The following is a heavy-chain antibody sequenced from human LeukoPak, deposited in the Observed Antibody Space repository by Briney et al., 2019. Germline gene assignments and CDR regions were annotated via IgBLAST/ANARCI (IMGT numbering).Heavy chain of an antibody. CDR1: GFTFGDYV. Sequence: GGSLRLSCTASGFTFGDYVMSWVRQAPGKGLEWVSAISGSGGSTYYADSVKGRFTISRDNSKNTLYLQMNSLRAEDTAVYYCAKYYDSSGYQDFDYWGQGTLVTVSS. V-gene: IGHV3-23*01. D-gene: IGHD3-22*01. CDR2: ISGSGGST. CDR3: AKYYDSSGYQDFDY. J-gene: IGHJ4*02.